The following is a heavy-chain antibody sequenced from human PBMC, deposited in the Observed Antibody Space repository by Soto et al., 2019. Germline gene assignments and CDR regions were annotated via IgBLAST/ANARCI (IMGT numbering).Heavy chain of an antibody. CDR1: GFTFSSHG. J-gene: IGHJ4*02. Sequence: QVQLVESGGGVVQPGRSLRLSCAASGFTFSSHGMHWVRQAPGKGLEWVAVIWYDRSNKYYADSVKGRFTISRDNSKNTLYLQMNSLRVDDAAVYYCMRWGDNRAFEYWGQGTLVTVSS. CDR3: MRWGDNRAFEY. CDR2: IWYDRSNK. V-gene: IGHV3-33*01. D-gene: IGHD3-16*01.